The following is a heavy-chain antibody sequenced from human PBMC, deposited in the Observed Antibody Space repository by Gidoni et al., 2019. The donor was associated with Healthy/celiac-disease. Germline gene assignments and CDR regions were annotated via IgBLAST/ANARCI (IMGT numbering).Heavy chain of an antibody. CDR2: IKQDGSEK. Sequence: EVQLVESGGGLVQPGGSLRLSCAASRYTFRRFWMSGVRTAPGKGLEWVAKIKQDGSEKNFVDSVKGRFTISRDNAKNSLYLQINSLRAEDTAVYYCARASDYGDIDYWGQGTLVTVSS. J-gene: IGHJ4*02. CDR3: ARASDYGDIDY. V-gene: IGHV3-7*01. D-gene: IGHD4-17*01. CDR1: RYTFRRFW.